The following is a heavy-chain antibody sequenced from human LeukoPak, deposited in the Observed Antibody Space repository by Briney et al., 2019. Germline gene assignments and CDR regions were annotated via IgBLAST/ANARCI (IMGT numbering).Heavy chain of an antibody. D-gene: IGHD2-2*01. Sequence: GGSLRLSCSASGFIFSRYAMHWVRQTPGKGLEYVSAISGDGLNTYYADSVKDRFTISRDNSKNTLYLQMRSLRTEDTAVYSCVKNFGYCSSISCYVFDYWGQGNLVSLSS. V-gene: IGHV3-64D*09. CDR1: GFIFSRYA. CDR3: VKNFGYCSSISCYVFDY. CDR2: ISGDGLNT. J-gene: IGHJ4*02.